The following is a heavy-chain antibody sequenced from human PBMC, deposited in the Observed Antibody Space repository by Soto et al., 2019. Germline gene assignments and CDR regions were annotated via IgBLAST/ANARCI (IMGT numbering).Heavy chain of an antibody. CDR2: ITPSSNYI. D-gene: IGHD6-6*01. Sequence: EVQLVESGGGLVKPGGSLRLSCAASGFTFSSYTMNWVRQAPGKGLEWVSSITPSSNYIYYADSVKGRFTISRDNAKNSLYLQMNSLRAEDTAVYYCHCSSFVWGQGALVTVPS. CDR1: GFTFSSYT. J-gene: IGHJ4*02. CDR3: HCSSFV. V-gene: IGHV3-21*06.